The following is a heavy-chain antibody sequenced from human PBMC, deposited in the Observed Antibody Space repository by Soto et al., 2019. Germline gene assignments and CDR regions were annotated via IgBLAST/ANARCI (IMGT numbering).Heavy chain of an antibody. CDR1: GVSRSTSGGG. CDR3: AHSDSSGPPFDP. V-gene: IGHV2-5*02. Sequence: SGPTLVNPTRPLTLTCTFSGVSRSTSGGGVGWIRQPPGKALEWLALIYWDDDKRYSPSLKSRLTITKDTSKNQVVLTMTNMDPVDTATYYCAHSDSSGPPFDPWGQGTLVTVSS. D-gene: IGHD6-19*01. CDR2: IYWDDDK. J-gene: IGHJ5*02.